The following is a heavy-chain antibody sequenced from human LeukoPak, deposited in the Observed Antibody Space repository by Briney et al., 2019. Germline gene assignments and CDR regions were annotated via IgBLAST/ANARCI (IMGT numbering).Heavy chain of an antibody. V-gene: IGHV1-2*02. CDR2: IDPNSGGT. D-gene: IGHD6-6*01. J-gene: IGHJ5*02. CDR3: ARDLRGYSSSTDQYWFDP. Sequence: ASVKVSCKASGYTFTGYYMHWVRQAPGQGLEWMGWIDPNSGGTNYAQKFQGRVTMTRGTSISTAYMELSRLRSDDTAVYYCARDLRGYSSSTDQYWFDPWGQGTLVTVSS. CDR1: GYTFTGYY.